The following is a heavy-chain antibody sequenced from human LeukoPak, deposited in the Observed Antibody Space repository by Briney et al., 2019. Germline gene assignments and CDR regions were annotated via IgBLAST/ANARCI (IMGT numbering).Heavy chain of an antibody. J-gene: IGHJ3*02. CDR1: GYAFTGYY. CDR3: APTYYYGSGSDADAFDI. D-gene: IGHD3-10*01. Sequence: GASVKVSCKASGYAFTGYYMHWVRQAPGQGLEWMGWINPNSGGTNYAQKFQGRVTMTRDTSISTAYMELSRLRSDDTAVYYCAPTYYYGSGSDADAFDIWGQGTMVTVSS. V-gene: IGHV1-2*02. CDR2: INPNSGGT.